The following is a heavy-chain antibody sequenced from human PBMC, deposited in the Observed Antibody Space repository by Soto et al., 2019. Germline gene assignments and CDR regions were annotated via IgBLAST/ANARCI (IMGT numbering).Heavy chain of an antibody. CDR3: ARGRYCSGGRCYFDY. D-gene: IGHD2-15*01. CDR1: GSTFSNYW. CDR2: IKQDGSEN. J-gene: IGHJ4*02. Sequence: PGGSLRLSCAASGSTFSNYWMSWVRQAPGEGLEWVANIKQDGSENSYVDSVKGRFTISRDNAKNSVYLQMNSLRAEDTAVYYCARGRYCSGGRCYFDYWGQGTPVTVSS. V-gene: IGHV3-7*04.